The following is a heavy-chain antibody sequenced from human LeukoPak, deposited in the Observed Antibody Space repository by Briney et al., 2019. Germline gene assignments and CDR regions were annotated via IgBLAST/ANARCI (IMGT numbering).Heavy chain of an antibody. Sequence: SQTLSLTCAISGDTVSSNSAAWNWIRQSPSRGLECLGRKYYRSKRDNYYAVSVKSRITINPDTSKNQFSLQLNSVTAEDTAVYYCASPVPYSGSLVYWGQGTLVTVSS. D-gene: IGHD6-13*01. CDR3: ASPVPYSGSLVY. J-gene: IGHJ4*02. CDR1: GDTVSSNSAA. CDR2: KYYRSKRDN. V-gene: IGHV6-1*01.